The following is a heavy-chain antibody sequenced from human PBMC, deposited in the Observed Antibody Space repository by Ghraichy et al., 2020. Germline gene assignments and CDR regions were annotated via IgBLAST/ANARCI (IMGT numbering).Heavy chain of an antibody. CDR1: GGSISSSSYY. J-gene: IGHJ5*02. D-gene: IGHD6-13*01. CDR2: IYYSGST. CDR3: SRRLGIAAAGNWFDP. Sequence: GALSLTCTVSGGSISSSSYYWGWIRQPPGKGLEWIGSIYYSGSTYYNPSLKSRVTISVDTSKNQFSLKLSSVTAADTALYYCSRRLGIAAAGNWFDPWGPGTLVNVSS. V-gene: IGHV4-39*01.